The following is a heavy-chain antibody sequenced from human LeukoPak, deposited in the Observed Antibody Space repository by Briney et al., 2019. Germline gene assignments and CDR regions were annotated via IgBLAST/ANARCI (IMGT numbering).Heavy chain of an antibody. J-gene: IGHJ5*02. V-gene: IGHV4-34*01. Sequence: GSLRLPCAASGFTFSSYSMNWVRQPPGKGLEWIGEINHSGSTNYNPSLKSRVTISVDTSKNQFSLKLSSVTAADTAVYYCARRQRGYSYGWYWFDPWGQGTLVTVSS. CDR3: ARRQRGYSYGWYWFDP. CDR2: INHSGST. D-gene: IGHD5-18*01. CDR1: GFTFSSYS.